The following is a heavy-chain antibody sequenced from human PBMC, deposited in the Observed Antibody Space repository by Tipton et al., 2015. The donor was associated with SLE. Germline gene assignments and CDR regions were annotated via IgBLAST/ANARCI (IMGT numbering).Heavy chain of an antibody. D-gene: IGHD3-22*01. Sequence: GSLRLSCAASGFTFSDYYMSWIRQAPGKGLEWVSAISGSGGSTYYADSVKGRFTISRDNAKNSLYLQMNSLRAEDTAVYYCARSSYYYDSSVADYWGQGTLVTVSS. CDR2: ISGSGGST. CDR1: GFTFSDYY. J-gene: IGHJ4*02. V-gene: IGHV3-11*04. CDR3: ARSSYYYDSSVADY.